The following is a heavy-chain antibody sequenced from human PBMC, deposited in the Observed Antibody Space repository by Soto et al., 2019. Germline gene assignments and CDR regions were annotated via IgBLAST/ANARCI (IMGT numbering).Heavy chain of an antibody. CDR2: IFPGDSDT. CDR3: ARLDTDFWSGYYGPS. D-gene: IGHD3-3*01. CDR1: GYSFTKYW. V-gene: IGHV5-51*01. Sequence: PGEPLKISCNGSGYSFTKYWIGWVLHMTGKGLEWMGLIFPGDSDTRYSPSFRGQVTISADKSISTAFLQWSSLKASDTAMYYCARLDTDFWSGYYGPSWGQGTLVTVSS. J-gene: IGHJ5*02.